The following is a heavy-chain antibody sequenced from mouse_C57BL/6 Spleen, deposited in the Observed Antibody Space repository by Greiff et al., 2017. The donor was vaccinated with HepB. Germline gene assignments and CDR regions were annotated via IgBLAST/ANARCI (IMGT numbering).Heavy chain of an antibody. J-gene: IGHJ4*01. CDR3: ARAIYDGYYDAMDY. CDR1: GYTFTDYN. D-gene: IGHD2-3*01. Sequence: EVQRVESGPELVKPGASVKIPCKASGYTFTDYNMDWVKQSHGKSLEWIGDINPNNGGTIYNQKFKGKATLTVDKSSSTAYMELRSLTSEDTAVYYCARAIYDGYYDAMDYWGQGTSVTVSS. CDR2: INPNNGGT. V-gene: IGHV1-18*01.